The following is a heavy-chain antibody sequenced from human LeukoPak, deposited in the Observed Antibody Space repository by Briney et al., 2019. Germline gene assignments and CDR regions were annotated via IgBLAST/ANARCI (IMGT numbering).Heavy chain of an antibody. V-gene: IGHV1-46*01. CDR2: INPSGGST. J-gene: IGHJ5*02. Sequence: ASVKVSCKASGYTFTSYYMHWVRQAPGQGLEWMGIINPSGGSTSYAQKFQGRVTMTRDMSTSTVYMELSSLRSEDTAVYYCARLYCSGGSCYNWFDTWGQGTLVTVSS. CDR1: GYTFTSYY. CDR3: ARLYCSGGSCYNWFDT. D-gene: IGHD2-15*01.